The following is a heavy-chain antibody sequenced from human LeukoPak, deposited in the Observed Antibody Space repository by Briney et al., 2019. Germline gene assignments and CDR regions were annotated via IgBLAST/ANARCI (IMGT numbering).Heavy chain of an antibody. D-gene: IGHD6-19*01. J-gene: IGHJ4*02. Sequence: GGSLRLSCTATGFSFSTYSMTWVRQGPGKGLEWVSSIYNSGSKTFYADSVKGRFTISRDNSKNTLYLQMNSLTAEDTAIYYCSKDVVPDSGWDLDYWGQGTLVTVSS. CDR3: SKDVVPDSGWDLDY. CDR2: IYNSGSKT. CDR1: GFSFSTYS. V-gene: IGHV3-23*05.